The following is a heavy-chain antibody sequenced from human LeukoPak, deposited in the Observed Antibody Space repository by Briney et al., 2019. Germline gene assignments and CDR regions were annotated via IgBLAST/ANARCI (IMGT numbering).Heavy chain of an antibody. V-gene: IGHV3-7*01. D-gene: IGHD5-18*01. CDR1: GFTFSSYW. CDR3: AGGYSYGSTYYYMDV. J-gene: IGHJ6*03. CDR2: IKKDGSEK. Sequence: GGSLRLSCAASGFTFSSYWMSWVRQAPGKGLEWVANIKKDGSEKYYVDSVKGRFTISRDNAKTSLYLQMNSLRAEDTAVYYCAGGYSYGSTYYYMDVWGKGTTVTISS.